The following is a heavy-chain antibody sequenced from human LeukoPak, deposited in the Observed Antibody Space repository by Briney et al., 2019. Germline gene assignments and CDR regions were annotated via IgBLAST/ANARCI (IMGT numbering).Heavy chain of an antibody. J-gene: IGHJ4*02. CDR2: ISGSGGST. CDR1: GSTFSSYA. CDR3: AKHYYGSGSYDY. V-gene: IGHV3-23*01. Sequence: PGGSLRLSCAASGSTFSSYAMSWVRQAPGKGLEWVSAISGSGGSTYYADSVKGRFTISRDNSKNTLYLQMNSLRAEDTAVYYCAKHYYGSGSYDYWGQGTLVTVSS. D-gene: IGHD3-10*01.